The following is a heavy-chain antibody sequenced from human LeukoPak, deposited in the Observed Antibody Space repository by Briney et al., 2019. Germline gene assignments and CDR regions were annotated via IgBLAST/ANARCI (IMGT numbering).Heavy chain of an antibody. J-gene: IGHJ4*02. Sequence: GGSLRLSCAASGFTFSSYAKHWVRQAPGKGLEWVAVISYDGSNKYYADSVKGRFTISRDNSKNTLYLQMNSLRAEDTAVYYCARDRGDIVVVPAAIPYPYFAYWGQGTLVTVSS. CDR3: ARDRGDIVVVPAAIPYPYFAY. CDR2: ISYDGSNK. V-gene: IGHV3-30-3*01. CDR1: GFTFSSYA. D-gene: IGHD2-2*01.